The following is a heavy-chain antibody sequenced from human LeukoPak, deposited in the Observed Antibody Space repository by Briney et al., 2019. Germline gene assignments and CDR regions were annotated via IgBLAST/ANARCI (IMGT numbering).Heavy chain of an antibody. V-gene: IGHV3-23*01. Sequence: GGSLRLSCAASGFTFSSYAMNWVRQAPGKGLEWVSTISGDGGDTYYADSVKGRFTISRDNSKNTLYLQMNSLRAEDTAVYYCARETIGYCSSTSCYYYYYMDVWGKGTTVAVSS. CDR1: GFTFSSYA. CDR3: ARETIGYCSSTSCYYYYYMDV. J-gene: IGHJ6*03. D-gene: IGHD2-2*01. CDR2: ISGDGGDT.